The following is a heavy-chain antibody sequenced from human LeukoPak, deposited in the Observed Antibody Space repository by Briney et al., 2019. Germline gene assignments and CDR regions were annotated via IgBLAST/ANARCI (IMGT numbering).Heavy chain of an antibody. CDR3: ARGGVLKSVDY. CDR1: GGSIGSHY. J-gene: IGHJ4*02. CDR2: VYDIGST. V-gene: IGHV4-59*11. D-gene: IGHD3-16*01. Sequence: PSETLSLTCTVSGGSIGSHYWTCLRQTPGKGLEGFGYVYDIGSTKYNPSLKNRVTISVDTSKIQCSLRLSSGTAADTAVYYCARGGVLKSVDYWGEESLVAVSS.